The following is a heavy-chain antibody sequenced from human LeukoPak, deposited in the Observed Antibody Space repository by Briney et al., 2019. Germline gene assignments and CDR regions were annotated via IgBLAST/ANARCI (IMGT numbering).Heavy chain of an antibody. V-gene: IGHV4-39*01. D-gene: IGHD3-10*01. CDR1: GGSISSSSYY. J-gene: IGHJ4*02. CDR3: ASPRGFGEGYFDY. Sequence: SETLSLTCTVSGGSISSSSYYWGWIRQPPGKGLEWTGSIYYSGSTYYNPSLKSRVTISVDTSKNQFSLKLSSVTAADTAVYYCASPRGFGEGYFDYWGQGTLVTVSS. CDR2: IYYSGST.